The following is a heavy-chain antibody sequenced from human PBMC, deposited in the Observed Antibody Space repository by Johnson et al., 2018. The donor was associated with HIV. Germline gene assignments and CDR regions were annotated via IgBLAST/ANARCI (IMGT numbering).Heavy chain of an antibody. CDR3: ARTLGRHDDAFYI. CDR1: GFTFSTYW. Sequence: VQLVESGGGLVQPGGSLRLSCVASGFTFSTYWMSWVRQAPGKGLEWVANIKQDGSEKNYVDSVKGRFTISRDNAKNSVYLQMNSQRAEDTAVYYCARTLGRHDDAFYIWGQGTIVTVSS. CDR2: IKQDGSEK. V-gene: IGHV3-7*05. D-gene: IGHD6-6*01. J-gene: IGHJ3*02.